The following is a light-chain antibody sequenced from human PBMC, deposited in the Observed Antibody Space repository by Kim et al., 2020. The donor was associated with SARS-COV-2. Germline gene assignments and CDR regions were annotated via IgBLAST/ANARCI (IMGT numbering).Light chain of an antibody. CDR1: QSISSY. CDR3: QQSYSTLSTWT. V-gene: IGKV1-39*01. CDR2: AAS. J-gene: IGKJ1*01. Sequence: VGDRVTITCRASQSISSYLNWYQQKPGKAPKLLIYAASSLQSGVPSRFSGSGSGTDFTLTISSLQPEDFATYYCQQSYSTLSTWTFGQGTKVDIK.